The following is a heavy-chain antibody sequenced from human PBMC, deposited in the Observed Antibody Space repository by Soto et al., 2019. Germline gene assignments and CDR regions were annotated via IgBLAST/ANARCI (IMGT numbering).Heavy chain of an antibody. CDR2: IIPIFGTA. CDR3: AAPGLPNYYFYGMDV. V-gene: IGHV1-69*12. Sequence: QVQLVQSGAEVKKPGSSVKVSCKASGGTFRSYAISWVRQAPGQGLEWMGGIIPIFGTANYAQKFQGRVTITADEPKSTAYMELSRLRSEDTAVYYCAAPGLPNYYFYGMDVWGQGTTVTVSS. D-gene: IGHD5-18*01. CDR1: GGTFRSYA. J-gene: IGHJ6*02.